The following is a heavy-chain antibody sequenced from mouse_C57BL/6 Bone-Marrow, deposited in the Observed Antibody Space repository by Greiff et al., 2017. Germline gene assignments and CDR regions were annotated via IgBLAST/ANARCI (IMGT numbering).Heavy chain of an antibody. CDR3: ARGGWTWYFDV. D-gene: IGHD1-1*02. V-gene: IGHV1-7*01. J-gene: IGHJ1*03. CDR2: INPSSGYT. CDR1: GYTFTSYW. Sequence: VQLVESGAELAKPGASVKLSCKASGYTFTSYWMHWVKQRPGQGLEWIGYINPSSGYTKYNQKFKDKATLTADKSSSPAYMQLRSLTYEDSAVYYYARGGWTWYFDVWGTGTTVTVSA.